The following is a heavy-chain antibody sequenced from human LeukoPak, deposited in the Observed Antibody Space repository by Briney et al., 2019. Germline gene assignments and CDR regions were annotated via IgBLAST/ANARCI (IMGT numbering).Heavy chain of an antibody. Sequence: PSETLSLTCTVSNYSISSGYYWGWIRQPPGKGLEWIGSIYHSGSTYCNPSLKSRVTILLDTSKNQFFLNLSSVTAADTAMYYCGRSAYSWPHYWWFDPWGQGTLVTVSS. V-gene: IGHV4-38-2*02. CDR3: GRSAYSWPHYWWFDP. CDR2: IYHSGST. J-gene: IGHJ5*02. CDR1: NYSISSGYY. D-gene: IGHD5-12*01.